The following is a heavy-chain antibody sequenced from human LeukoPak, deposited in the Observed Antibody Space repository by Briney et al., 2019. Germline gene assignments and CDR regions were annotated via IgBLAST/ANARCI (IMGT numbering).Heavy chain of an antibody. CDR3: ARGRYWSDYYYFDY. V-gene: IGHV4-59*01. J-gene: IGHJ4*02. CDR1: GGSITSYY. Sequence: SETLSLTCTVSGGSITSYYWSWIRQPPGQGLEWIGYIYYSGSANYNPSLKSRLTIPVATSKNQYSLKLSSVTAADSAVYYCARGRYWSDYYYFDYWGQGTLVTVSS. CDR2: IYYSGSA. D-gene: IGHD3-3*01.